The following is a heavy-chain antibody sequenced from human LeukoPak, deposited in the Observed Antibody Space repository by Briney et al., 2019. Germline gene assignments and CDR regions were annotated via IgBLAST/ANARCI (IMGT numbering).Heavy chain of an antibody. V-gene: IGHV3-11*01. CDR3: AKDLDGYHASYFGS. CDR2: ISSTGYTI. D-gene: IGHD5-24*01. Sequence: PGGSLRLSCAASGFTFSNYNMNWLRQAPGKGLEWVSHISSTGYTIYYADSVRGRFTISRDNTKNSLYLQMNSLRAEDTAVYYCAKDLDGYHASYFGSWGQGTLVTVSS. J-gene: IGHJ4*02. CDR1: GFTFSNYN.